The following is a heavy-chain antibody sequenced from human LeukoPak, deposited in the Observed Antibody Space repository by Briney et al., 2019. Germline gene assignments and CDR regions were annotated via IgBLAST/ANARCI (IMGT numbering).Heavy chain of an antibody. D-gene: IGHD6-19*01. CDR2: IYSGGST. Sequence: GGSLRLSCAASGFTVSSNYMSWVRQAPGKGLQWVSVIYSGGSTYYADSVKGRFTISRDNSKNTLYLQMNSLRAEDTAVYYCARESGNGEQWLGYWGQGTLVTVSS. V-gene: IGHV3-53*01. CDR3: ARESGNGEQWLGY. CDR1: GFTVSSNY. J-gene: IGHJ4*02.